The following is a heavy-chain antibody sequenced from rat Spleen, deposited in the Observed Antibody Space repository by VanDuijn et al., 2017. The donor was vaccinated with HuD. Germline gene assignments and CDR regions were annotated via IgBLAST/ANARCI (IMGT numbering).Heavy chain of an antibody. CDR3: AREELGVRD. Sequence: EVKLVESGGGLVQPGRSLKLSCAASGFNFNDYWMGWVRQAPGKWLEWIGEINKDSRKINYSPSLKDKFTISRDNAQNILYLQMSKLGSDDTAIYYCAREELGVRDWGHGVMVTVSS. V-gene: IGHV4-2*01. CDR2: INKDSRKI. D-gene: IGHD5-1*01. J-gene: IGHJ2*01. CDR1: GFNFNDYW.